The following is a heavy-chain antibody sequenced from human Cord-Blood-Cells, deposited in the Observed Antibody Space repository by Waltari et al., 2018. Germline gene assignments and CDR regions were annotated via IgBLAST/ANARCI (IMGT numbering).Heavy chain of an antibody. V-gene: IGHV4-34*01. Sequence: QVQLQQWGAGLLKPSETLSLTCAVYGGSFSGYYWSWIRQPPGKGLEWIGEINHSGSTNYNPSLKSRVTISVDTSKNQFSLKLSSVTAADTAVYYCARRTHHGDYFDYWGQGTLVTVSS. CDR2: INHSGST. CDR1: GGSFSGYY. CDR3: ARRTHHGDYFDY. J-gene: IGHJ4*02. D-gene: IGHD4-17*01.